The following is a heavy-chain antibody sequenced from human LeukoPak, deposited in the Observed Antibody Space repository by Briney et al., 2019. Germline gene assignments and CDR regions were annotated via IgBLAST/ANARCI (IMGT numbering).Heavy chain of an antibody. V-gene: IGHV3-74*01. J-gene: IGHJ4*02. CDR1: GFTFSTYA. D-gene: IGHD3-9*01. CDR3: ARDPYDILTGPYFDY. CDR2: INSDGSTT. Sequence: PGGSLRLSCAASGFTFSTYAMSWVRQAPGKGLVWVSRINSDGSTTSYADSVKGRFTISRDNAKNTLYLQMNSLRAEDTAVYYCARDPYDILTGPYFDYWGQGTLVTVSS.